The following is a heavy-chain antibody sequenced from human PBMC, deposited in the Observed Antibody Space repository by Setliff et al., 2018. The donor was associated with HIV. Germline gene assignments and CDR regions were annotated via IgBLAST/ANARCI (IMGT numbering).Heavy chain of an antibody. D-gene: IGHD4-17*01. CDR1: GFTFSGSP. CDR3: MYGGRTATTH. Sequence: GGSLRLSCAASGFTFSGSPIHWVRQASGKGLEWLGRIKTRADNYATAYGASVKGRFTISRDDSMNTAYLQMNTLRVEDTAVYYCMYGGRTATTHWGQGTLVTVSS. J-gene: IGHJ4*02. V-gene: IGHV3-73*01. CDR2: IKTRADNYAT.